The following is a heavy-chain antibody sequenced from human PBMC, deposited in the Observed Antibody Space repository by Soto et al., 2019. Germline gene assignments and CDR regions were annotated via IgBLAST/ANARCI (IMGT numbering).Heavy chain of an antibody. Sequence: EVQLVESGGGLVKPGGSLRLSCAASGFTFSNAWMSWVRQAPGKGLEWVGRIKSKTDGGTTDYAAPVKGRFTISRDDSKTTLNLQMNSLKTEDKAVYYCTTEGPGIAAGQFDYWGQGTLVTVSS. D-gene: IGHD6-13*01. J-gene: IGHJ4*02. V-gene: IGHV3-15*01. CDR1: GFTFSNAW. CDR3: TTEGPGIAAGQFDY. CDR2: IKSKTDGGTT.